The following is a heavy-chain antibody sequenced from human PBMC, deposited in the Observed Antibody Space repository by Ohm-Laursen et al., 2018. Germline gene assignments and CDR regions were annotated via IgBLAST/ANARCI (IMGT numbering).Heavy chain of an antibody. Sequence: SETLSLTCPVSGGSISSGGYYWSWIRQHPGKGLEWIGYIYYSGSTYYNPSLKSRVTISVDTSKNQFSLKLSSVTAADTAVYYCARDALYGDYVDYWGQGTLVTVSS. V-gene: IGHV4-31*03. CDR1: GGSISSGGYY. CDR3: ARDALYGDYVDY. D-gene: IGHD4-17*01. CDR2: IYYSGST. J-gene: IGHJ4*02.